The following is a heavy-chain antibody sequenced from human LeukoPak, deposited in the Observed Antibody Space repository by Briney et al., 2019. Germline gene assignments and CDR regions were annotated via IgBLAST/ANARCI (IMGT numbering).Heavy chain of an antibody. D-gene: IGHD5-24*01. Sequence: GGSLRLSCAASGFPFSSCSMNWVRQAPGKGLEWLSYISGSSSAIYYADSVKGRFTIFRDNAKNSLYLQMNSLRAEDTAVYYCATSHGSDAFDIWGQGTMVTVSS. V-gene: IGHV3-48*04. CDR1: GFPFSSCS. CDR2: ISGSSSAI. CDR3: ATSHGSDAFDI. J-gene: IGHJ3*02.